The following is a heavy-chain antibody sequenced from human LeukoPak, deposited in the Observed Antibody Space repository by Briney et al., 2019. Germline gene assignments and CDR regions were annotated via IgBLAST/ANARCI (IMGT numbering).Heavy chain of an antibody. J-gene: IGHJ4*02. V-gene: IGHV3-7*01. CDR2: INQDGSEK. CDR3: ARDRVWXVLY. D-gene: IGHD6-13*01. Sequence: GGSLRLSCAASGFTFSTYWMSWVRQAPGKGLEWVANINQDGSEKYYVDSVKGRFTISRDNAKNSLYLHMNSLRAEDTATYYCARDRVWXVLYLGQGTLVTVSS. CDR1: GFTFSTYW.